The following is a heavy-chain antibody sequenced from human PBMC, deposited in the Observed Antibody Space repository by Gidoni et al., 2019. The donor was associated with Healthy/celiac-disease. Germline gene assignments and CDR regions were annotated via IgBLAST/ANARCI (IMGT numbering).Heavy chain of an antibody. J-gene: IGHJ5*02. Sequence: QVQLQESGPGLVKPSATLSHTCTASGGSISSYYRSWIRQPPGKGLELIGYIYYSGSTNYNPSLKSRVTISVDTSKNQFSLKRSSVTAADPAVYYCAREGGGGSANWFDPWGQGTLVTVSS. D-gene: IGHD3-16*01. CDR2: IYYSGST. V-gene: IGHV4-59*01. CDR1: GGSISSYY. CDR3: AREGGGGSANWFDP.